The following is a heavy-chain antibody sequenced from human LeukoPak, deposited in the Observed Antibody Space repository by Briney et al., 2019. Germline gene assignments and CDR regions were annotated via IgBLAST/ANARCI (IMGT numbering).Heavy chain of an antibody. D-gene: IGHD1-26*01. CDR1: GFTFSSYG. CDR2: IWYDGSNK. V-gene: IGHV3-33*01. CDR3: ASEDSGCYSYYYYYGMDV. J-gene: IGHJ6*02. Sequence: GGSLRLSCAASGFTFSSYGMHGVRQGLGEGLERVAGIWYDGSNKYYADSVKGRFTLSRDNSKNTLNLQMNSLRAEDTAVYYCASEDSGCYSYYYYYGMDVWGQGTTVTVSS.